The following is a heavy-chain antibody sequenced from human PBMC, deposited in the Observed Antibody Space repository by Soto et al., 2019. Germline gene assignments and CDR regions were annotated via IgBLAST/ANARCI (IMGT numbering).Heavy chain of an antibody. J-gene: IGHJ6*03. CDR2: ISWNSGQL. V-gene: IGHV3-9*01. Sequence: EVLLVESGGGLVQPDRPLRLSCEASGFNFGNYAMHWVRQVPGKGLEWVSAISWNSGQLDYADSVRGRFTISRDNSKNSLYLEMNSLRPDDTALYFCAKDKSTGEYSYYRYMDVWGRGTTVIFSS. D-gene: IGHD4-17*01. CDR1: GFNFGNYA. CDR3: AKDKSTGEYSYYRYMDV.